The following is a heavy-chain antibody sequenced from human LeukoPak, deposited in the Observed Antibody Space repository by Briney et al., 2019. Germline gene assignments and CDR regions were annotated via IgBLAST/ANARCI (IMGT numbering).Heavy chain of an antibody. Sequence: GGSLRLSCAASGFSFSSYWMHWVRQAPGKGLVWVSRINSDASSTSYADSVKGRFTISRDNAKNTLYLQMNSLGAEDTAVYYCARFQGFGSGSNWGQGTLVTVSS. CDR2: INSDASST. J-gene: IGHJ4*02. V-gene: IGHV3-74*01. CDR1: GFSFSSYW. D-gene: IGHD3-10*01. CDR3: ARFQGFGSGSN.